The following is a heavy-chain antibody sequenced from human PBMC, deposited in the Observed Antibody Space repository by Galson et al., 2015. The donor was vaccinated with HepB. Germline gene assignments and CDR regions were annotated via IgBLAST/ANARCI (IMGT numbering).Heavy chain of an antibody. J-gene: IGHJ2*01. V-gene: IGHV3-30-3*01. CDR1: GFTFSSYA. Sequence: LRLSCAASGFTFSSYAMHWVRQAPGKGLEWVAVISYDGSNKYYADSVKGRFTISRDNSKNTLYLQMNSLRAEDTAVYYCARPHGDYSPYWYFDLWGRGTLVTVSS. CDR2: ISYDGSNK. D-gene: IGHD4-17*01. CDR3: ARPHGDYSPYWYFDL.